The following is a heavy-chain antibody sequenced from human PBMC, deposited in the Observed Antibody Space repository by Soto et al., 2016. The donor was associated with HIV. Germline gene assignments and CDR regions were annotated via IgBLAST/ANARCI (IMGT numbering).Heavy chain of an antibody. CDR2: INWNGGST. D-gene: IGHD3-10*01. CDR1: GFTFDDYG. CDR3: ARDRGYYYGSGSSKAVYYYGMDV. J-gene: IGHJ6*02. Sequence: EVQLVESGGGVVRPGGSLRLSCAAPGFTFDDYGMSWVRQAPGKELEWVSGINWNGGSTTYADSVKGRFTISRDNAENFLYLQMNSLRAEDTALYYCARDRGYYYGSGSSKAVYYYGMDVWGQGTTVTVSS. V-gene: IGHV3-20*04.